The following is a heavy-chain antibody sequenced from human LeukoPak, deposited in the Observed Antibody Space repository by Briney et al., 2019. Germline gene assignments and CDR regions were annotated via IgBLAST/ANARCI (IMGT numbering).Heavy chain of an antibody. J-gene: IGHJ4*02. D-gene: IGHD2-15*01. V-gene: IGHV3-7*01. CDR1: GFTFSSYW. CDR2: IKQDGSEK. Sequence: GGSLRLSCAASGFTFSSYWMSWVRQAPGKGLEWVANIKQDGSEKYYVDSVKGRFTISRDNAKNSLYLQMNSLRAEDTAVYYCAKDRGGGNLDFDYWGQGTLVTVSS. CDR3: AKDRGGGNLDFDY.